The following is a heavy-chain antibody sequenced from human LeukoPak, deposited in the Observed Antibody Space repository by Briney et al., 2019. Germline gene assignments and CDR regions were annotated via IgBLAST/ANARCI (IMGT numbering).Heavy chain of an antibody. D-gene: IGHD3-10*01. V-gene: IGHV3-7*05. J-gene: IGHJ4*02. Sequence: PGRSLRLSCAGTGFTFSSYWMSWVRQAPGKGLEWVATIKQDGSDKYYVDSVKGRFTISRDNAKNSLYLQMNSLRAEDTAVYYCASGGYWGQGTLVTVSS. CDR1: GFTFSSYW. CDR2: IKQDGSDK. CDR3: ASGGY.